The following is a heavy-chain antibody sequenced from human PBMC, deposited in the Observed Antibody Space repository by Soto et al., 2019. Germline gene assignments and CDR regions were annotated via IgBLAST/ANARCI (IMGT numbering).Heavy chain of an antibody. CDR3: ARRTSSGGRYYFDY. J-gene: IGHJ4*02. V-gene: IGHV5-51*01. CDR1: GYSFSSYW. CDR2: IYPADSDT. Sequence: RKGSGYSFSSYWIGWVRQMPGKGLDWMATIYPADSDTRYSPSFQGQVTISADKSISTAYLQWSSLKASDTAMYYCARRTSSGGRYYFDYWGQGTQVTVSS. D-gene: IGHD2-15*01.